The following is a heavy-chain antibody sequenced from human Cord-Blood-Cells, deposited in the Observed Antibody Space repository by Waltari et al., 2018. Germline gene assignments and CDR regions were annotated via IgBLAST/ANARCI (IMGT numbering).Heavy chain of an antibody. CDR2: INHSGST. CDR3: ARGPRDDFWSGYDY. J-gene: IGHJ4*02. D-gene: IGHD3-3*01. Sequence: IRQPPGKGLEWIGEINHSGSTNYNPSLKSRVTISVDTSKNQFSLKLSSVTAADTAVYYCARGPRDDFWSGYDYWGQGTLVTGSS. V-gene: IGHV4-34*01.